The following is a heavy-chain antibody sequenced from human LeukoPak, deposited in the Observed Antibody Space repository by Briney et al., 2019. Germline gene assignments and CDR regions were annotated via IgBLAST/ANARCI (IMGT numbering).Heavy chain of an antibody. CDR2: IYYSGST. J-gene: IGHJ6*02. D-gene: IGHD3-22*01. V-gene: IGHV4-59*01. CDR3: ARDRRYYDTSGTVYYDAMDV. CDR1: GVSMSGYY. Sequence: SETLSLTCTVSGVSMSGYYWSWIRQPPGKGLEWIGYIYYSGSTNCNPSLKSRVTISVDTSKNHFSLRLSSVTAADTAVYYCARDRRYYDTSGTVYYDAMDVWGQGTTVTVSS.